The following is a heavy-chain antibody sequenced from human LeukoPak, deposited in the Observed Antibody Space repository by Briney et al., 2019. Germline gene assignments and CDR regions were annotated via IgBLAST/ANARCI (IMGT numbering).Heavy chain of an antibody. D-gene: IGHD5-24*01. CDR3: ARGGRWLQFPEGNAFDI. V-gene: IGHV4-30-4*08. J-gene: IGHJ3*02. CDR2: IYYSGST. CDR1: GGSISSGDYY. Sequence: SETLSLTCTVSGGSISSGDYYWSWIRQPPGKGLEWIGYIYYSGSTYYNPSLKSRVTISVDTSKNQFSLKLSSVTAADTAVYYCARGGRWLQFPEGNAFDIWGQGTMVTVSS.